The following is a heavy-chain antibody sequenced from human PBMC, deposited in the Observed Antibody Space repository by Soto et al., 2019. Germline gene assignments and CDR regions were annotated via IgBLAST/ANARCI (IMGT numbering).Heavy chain of an antibody. V-gene: IGHV1-69*01. J-gene: IGHJ4*02. CDR2: LIPIFGTA. CDR3: ARDVSGGYYDSSGDSAAPFDY. Sequence: QVQLVQSGAEVKKPGSSVKVSCKASGGTFSSYAISWVRQAPGQGLEWMGGLIPIFGTANYAQKFQGRVTITADESTSTAYMELSSLRSEDTAVYYCARDVSGGYYDSSGDSAAPFDYWGQGTLVTVSS. D-gene: IGHD3-22*01. CDR1: GGTFSSYA.